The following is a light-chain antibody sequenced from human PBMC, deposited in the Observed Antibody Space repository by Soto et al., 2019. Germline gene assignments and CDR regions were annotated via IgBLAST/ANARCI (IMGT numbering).Light chain of an antibody. V-gene: IGKV3-20*01. Sequence: EIVLTQSPGTLSLSPGERATLSCRASQSISSSYLAWYQQKPGQAPRLLIFGASNRATGIPDRFSASGSGTEFTLTISRLEPEDVAVYYCQQYATSPLTFGHGTKVDIK. CDR1: QSISSSY. CDR3: QQYATSPLT. CDR2: GAS. J-gene: IGKJ1*01.